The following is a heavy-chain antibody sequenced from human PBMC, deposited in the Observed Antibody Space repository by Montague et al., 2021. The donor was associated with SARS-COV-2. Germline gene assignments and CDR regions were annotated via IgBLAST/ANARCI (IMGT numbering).Heavy chain of an antibody. CDR3: ARVGFGYCSGGSCYWAFDY. D-gene: IGHD2-15*01. CDR1: GGSISSYY. Sequence: SETLSLTCTVSGGSISSYYWSWIRQPPGKGLEWIGYIYYSGSTNYNPSLKSRVTISVDTSKNQFSLKLSSVTAADTAVYYCARVGFGYCSGGSCYWAFDYWGQGTLVTVSS. V-gene: IGHV4-59*01. J-gene: IGHJ4*02. CDR2: IYYSGST.